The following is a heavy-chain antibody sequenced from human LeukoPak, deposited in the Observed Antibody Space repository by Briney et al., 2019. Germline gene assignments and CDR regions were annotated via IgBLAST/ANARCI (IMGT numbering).Heavy chain of an antibody. CDR2: ISSSSSTI. J-gene: IGHJ4*02. CDR3: ARDLGYYYDSSGLGY. CDR1: GLTFSSYA. Sequence: GGPLGLSCAAPGLTFSSYAMHWVRQAPGKGLEWVSYISSSSSTIYYADSVKGRFTISRDNAKNSLYLQMNSLRAEDTAVYYCARDLGYYYDSSGLGYWGQGTLVTVSS. V-gene: IGHV3-48*04. D-gene: IGHD3-22*01.